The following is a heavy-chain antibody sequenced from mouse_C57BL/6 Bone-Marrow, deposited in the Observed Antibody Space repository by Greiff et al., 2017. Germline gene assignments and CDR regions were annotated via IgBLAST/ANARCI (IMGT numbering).Heavy chain of an antibody. CDR1: GFTFSSYG. CDR3: ATLLRYYFDY. Sequence: EVQLVESGGDLVKPGGSLKLSCAASGFTFSSYGMSWVRQTPDKRLEWVATISSGGSYTYYPDSVKGRFTISRDNAKNTLYLQMNSLTSEDTAMYYCATLLRYYFDYWGQGTTLTVSS. V-gene: IGHV5-6*01. J-gene: IGHJ2*01. CDR2: ISSGGSYT. D-gene: IGHD1-1*01.